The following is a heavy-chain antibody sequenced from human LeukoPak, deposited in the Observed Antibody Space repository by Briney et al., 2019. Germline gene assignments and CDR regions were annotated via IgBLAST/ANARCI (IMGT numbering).Heavy chain of an antibody. V-gene: IGHV3-23*01. CDR2: ISGSGGVT. Sequence: GGSLRLSCAASGFTLSSYAMNRGRQAPGKGLEWVSAISGSGGVTNYADSVKGRVTTSRDNIKHTLYLQMNSLRAEDTAEYYCAKVALYDYVWGSYRYRFDYWGQGTLVTVSS. J-gene: IGHJ4*02. CDR3: AKVALYDYVWGSYRYRFDY. D-gene: IGHD3-16*02. CDR1: GFTLSSYA.